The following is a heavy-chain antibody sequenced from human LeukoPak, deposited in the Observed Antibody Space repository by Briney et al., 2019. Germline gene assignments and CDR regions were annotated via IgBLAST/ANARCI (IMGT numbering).Heavy chain of an antibody. CDR1: GFTFSSYS. CDR3: AKGGRGYSYDPDY. CDR2: ISSSSSYI. J-gene: IGHJ4*02. D-gene: IGHD5-18*01. Sequence: PGGSLRLSCAASGFTFSSYSMNWVRQAPGKGLEWVSSISSSSSYIYYADSVKGRFTISRDNAKNSLYLQMNSLRAEDTAVYYCAKGGRGYSYDPDYWGQGTLVTVSS. V-gene: IGHV3-21*01.